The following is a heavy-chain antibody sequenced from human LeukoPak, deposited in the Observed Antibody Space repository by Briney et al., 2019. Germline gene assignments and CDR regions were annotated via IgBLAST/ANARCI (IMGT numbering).Heavy chain of an antibody. Sequence: PSETLSLTCTVSGGSISSYYWSWIRQPPGKGLEWIGYIYYSGSTNYNPSLKSRVTISVDTSKNQFSLKLSSVTAADTAVYYCARGEYSGSYNYFDYWGQGTLVTVSS. CDR3: ARGEYSGSYNYFDY. J-gene: IGHJ4*02. CDR2: IYYSGST. CDR1: GGSISSYY. V-gene: IGHV4-59*12. D-gene: IGHD1-26*01.